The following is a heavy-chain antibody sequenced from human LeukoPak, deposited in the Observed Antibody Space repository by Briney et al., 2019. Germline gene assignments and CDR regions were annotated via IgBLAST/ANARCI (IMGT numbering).Heavy chain of an antibody. CDR1: GFTFDDYG. CDR3: AKDSGEYYYGSGSYLDY. J-gene: IGHJ4*02. D-gene: IGHD3-10*01. V-gene: IGHV3-30*18. Sequence: GGSQRLSCAASGFTFDDYGMSWVRQAPGKGLEWVAVISHDGSNKYYADSVKGRFTISRDNSKNTLYLQMNSLRAEDTAVYYCAKDSGEYYYGSGSYLDYWGQGTLVTVSS. CDR2: ISHDGSNK.